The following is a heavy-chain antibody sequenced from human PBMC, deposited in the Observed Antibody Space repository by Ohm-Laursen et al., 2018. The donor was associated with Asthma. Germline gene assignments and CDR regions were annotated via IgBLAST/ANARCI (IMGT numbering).Heavy chain of an antibody. V-gene: IGHV4-31*02. Sequence: TLSLTCAVSRGSITSGGYSRTWAPPRPGEGPGGVGNIHYSGSNIYNPSLESRLSISVDTSKNQFSLNLSSVTAADTALYYCARDGRLRGSFDYWGQGTLVTVSS. CDR3: ARDGRLRGSFDY. CDR2: IHYSGSN. J-gene: IGHJ4*02. D-gene: IGHD3-10*01. CDR1: RGSITSGGYS.